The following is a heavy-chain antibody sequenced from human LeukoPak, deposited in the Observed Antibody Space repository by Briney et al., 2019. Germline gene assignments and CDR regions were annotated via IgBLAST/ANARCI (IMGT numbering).Heavy chain of an antibody. CDR3: VGYCSSTSCPRAEYFQH. CDR2: INHSGST. V-gene: IGHV4-34*01. CDR1: GGSFSGYY. Sequence: SETLSLTCPVYGGSFSGYYWSWIRQPPATGLEWIGEINHSGSTNYNPSLESRVTISVDSSKKQFSLKLSSVTAADTAVYYCVGYCSSTSCPRAEYFQHWGQGTLVTVSS. J-gene: IGHJ1*01. D-gene: IGHD2-2*01.